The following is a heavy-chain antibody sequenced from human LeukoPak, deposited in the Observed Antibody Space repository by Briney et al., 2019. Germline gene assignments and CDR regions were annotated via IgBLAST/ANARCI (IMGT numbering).Heavy chain of an antibody. Sequence: LPGRSLRLSCAASGFTFSSYWMHWVRQVPGKGLVWVARINPGGSSITYADSVKGRFTISRDNAKYTLYPQMDSLRAEDTGVYYCARSNQADDYWGQGTLVTVSS. CDR3: ARSNQADDY. CDR2: INPGGSSI. CDR1: GFTFSSYW. D-gene: IGHD1-14*01. J-gene: IGHJ4*02. V-gene: IGHV3-74*01.